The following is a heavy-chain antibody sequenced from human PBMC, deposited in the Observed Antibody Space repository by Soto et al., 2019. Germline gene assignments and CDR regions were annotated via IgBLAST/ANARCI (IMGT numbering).Heavy chain of an antibody. V-gene: IGHV3-23*01. J-gene: IGHJ4*02. CDR3: AKGYIVATIKNAYFDY. D-gene: IGHD5-12*01. Sequence: PGGSLRLSCAASGFTFSSYAMSWVRQAPGKGLERVSAISGSGGSTYYADSVKGRFTISRDNSKNTLYLQMNSLRAEDTAVYYCAKGYIVATIKNAYFDYWGQGTLVTVSS. CDR1: GFTFSSYA. CDR2: ISGSGGST.